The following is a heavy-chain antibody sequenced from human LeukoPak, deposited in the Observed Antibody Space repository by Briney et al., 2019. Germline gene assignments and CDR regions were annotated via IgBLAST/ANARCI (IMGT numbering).Heavy chain of an antibody. CDR1: GFTFSNYW. V-gene: IGHV3-49*04. D-gene: IGHD2-21*02. CDR2: IRSKAYGGTT. J-gene: IGHJ4*02. Sequence: GGSLRLSCAASGFTFSNYWMSWVRQAPGKGLEWVGLIRSKAYGGTTEYAASVRARFTISRDDSKSIAYLQMNSLKTEDTAVYYCTGGTAPDYWGQGTLVTVSS. CDR3: TGGTAPDY.